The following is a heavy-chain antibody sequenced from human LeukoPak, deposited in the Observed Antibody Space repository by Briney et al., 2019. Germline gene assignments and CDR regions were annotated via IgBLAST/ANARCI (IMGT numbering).Heavy chain of an antibody. D-gene: IGHD3-22*01. CDR2: IFYSGST. J-gene: IGHJ3*02. Sequence: SETLSLTCTVSGGSISTSSYYWGWVRQPPGKGLEWIGNIFYSGSTYYSPSLKSRVTISLDASRNQFSLKLNSVTAADTAVYYCARGKVPRITMIVADAFDIWGQGTMVTVSS. V-gene: IGHV4-39*07. CDR3: ARGKVPRITMIVADAFDI. CDR1: GGSISTSSYY.